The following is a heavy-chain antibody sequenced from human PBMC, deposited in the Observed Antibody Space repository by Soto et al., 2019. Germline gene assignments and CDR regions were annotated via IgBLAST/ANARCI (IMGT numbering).Heavy chain of an antibody. Sequence: ASVKVSCKVSGYTVSRLYMHWVRQAPGKGLEWMGGSHPEEGEKFYAEKFQGRVTMTEDTSTDTAYMELTSLKSDDTAVYYCATALFGGAFDFWGQGTMVTVS. CDR2: SHPEEGEK. V-gene: IGHV1-24*01. CDR3: ATALFGGAFDF. CDR1: GYTVSRLY. J-gene: IGHJ3*01. D-gene: IGHD3-10*01.